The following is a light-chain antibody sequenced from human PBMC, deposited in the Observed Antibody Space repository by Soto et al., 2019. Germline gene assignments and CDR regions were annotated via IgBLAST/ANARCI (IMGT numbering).Light chain of an antibody. Sequence: EIVLTQSPATLSLSPGEGATLSCRASQSVSSYLAWYQHKPGQAPRLLISDASNRATGIPARFSGSGSGTDFTLTISRLEPEYFAVYYCQQRSGWPPLYTFGQGTKLEIK. CDR1: QSVSSY. CDR2: DAS. V-gene: IGKV3-11*01. CDR3: QQRSGWPPLYT. J-gene: IGKJ2*01.